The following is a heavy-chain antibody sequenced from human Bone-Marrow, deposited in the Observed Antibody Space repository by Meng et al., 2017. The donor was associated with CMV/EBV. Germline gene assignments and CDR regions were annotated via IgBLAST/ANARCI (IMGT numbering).Heavy chain of an antibody. CDR3: ARAPGSHIVY. Sequence: GESLKISCAASGFTFSSYAMHWVRQAPGKGLEWVTVISYDGSNKYYADSVKGRFTISRDNSKNTLYLQMNSLRTEDTAVYYCARAPGSHIVYWGQGTLVTVSS. V-gene: IGHV3-30*04. CDR1: GFTFSSYA. CDR2: ISYDGSNK. D-gene: IGHD3-10*01. J-gene: IGHJ4*02.